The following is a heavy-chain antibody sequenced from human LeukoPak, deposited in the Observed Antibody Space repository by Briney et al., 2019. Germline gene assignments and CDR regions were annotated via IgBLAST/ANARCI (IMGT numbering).Heavy chain of an antibody. CDR2: ISWHGDTE. J-gene: IGHJ4*02. V-gene: IGHV3-30*06. Sequence: GRSLRLSCAASGLTFNTYGMTWVRQAPGKGLEWVAIISWHGDTEFYGESVKGRFTISRDNSKNMVYLQMNSLRTEDTAVYYCARDLREYYFDRSGFSLGHWGQGTLVIVSS. CDR3: ARDLREYYFDRSGFSLGH. D-gene: IGHD3-22*01. CDR1: GLTFNTYG.